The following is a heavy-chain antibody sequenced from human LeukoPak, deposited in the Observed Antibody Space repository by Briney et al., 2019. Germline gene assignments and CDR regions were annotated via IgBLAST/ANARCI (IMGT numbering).Heavy chain of an antibody. CDR2: IRYDGSNK. V-gene: IGHV3-30*02. CDR1: GFTFSSYG. Sequence: GGSLRLSCAASGFTFSSYGMHWVRQAPGKGLEWVAFIRYDGSNKYYADSVKGRFTISRDNSKNTLYLQMNSLRAEDTAVYYCAKDPSIAARPGWFDPWGQGTLVTVSS. J-gene: IGHJ5*02. CDR3: AKDPSIAARPGWFDP. D-gene: IGHD6-6*01.